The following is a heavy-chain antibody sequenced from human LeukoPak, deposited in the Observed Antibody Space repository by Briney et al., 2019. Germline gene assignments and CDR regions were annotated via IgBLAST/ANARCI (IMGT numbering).Heavy chain of an antibody. CDR1: GYSFTSYW. CDR2: IYPGDSDT. D-gene: IGHD4-17*01. CDR3: ARDYGDYLGPFDY. J-gene: IGHJ4*02. Sequence: EESLKISCKGSGYSFTSYWIGWVRHIPGKGLEWMGIIYPGDSDTRYSPSFQGQVTISADKSISTAYLQWSSLQASDTAMYYCARDYGDYLGPFDYWGQGTLVTVSS. V-gene: IGHV5-51*01.